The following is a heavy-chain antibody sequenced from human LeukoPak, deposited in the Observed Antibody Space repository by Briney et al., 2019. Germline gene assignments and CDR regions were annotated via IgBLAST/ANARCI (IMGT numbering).Heavy chain of an antibody. CDR3: AKGETAMVIPPLGY. CDR2: ISWNSGSI. CDR1: GFTFDDYA. D-gene: IGHD5-18*01. J-gene: IGHJ4*02. Sequence: PGRSLRLSCAASGFTFDDYAMHWVRQAPGKGLEWVSGISWNSGSIGYADSVKGRITISRDNAKNSLYLQMNSLRAEDMALYYCAKGETAMVIPPLGYWGQGTLVTVSS. V-gene: IGHV3-9*03.